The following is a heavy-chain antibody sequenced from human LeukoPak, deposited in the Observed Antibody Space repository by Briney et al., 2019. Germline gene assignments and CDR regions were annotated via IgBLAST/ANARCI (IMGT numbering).Heavy chain of an antibody. Sequence: GGSLRLSCAASGLTFSNYAMSWVRQAPGKGLEWVSGISDSGGSTYYADSVKGRFIITRDNYKNTLYLQMDSLRVDDTAVYYCAKVEGGMIGGYYFYYGLDVWGQGTTTSVSS. J-gene: IGHJ6*02. CDR1: GLTFSNYA. V-gene: IGHV3-23*01. CDR3: AKVEGGMIGGYYFYYGLDV. D-gene: IGHD3-16*01. CDR2: ISDSGGST.